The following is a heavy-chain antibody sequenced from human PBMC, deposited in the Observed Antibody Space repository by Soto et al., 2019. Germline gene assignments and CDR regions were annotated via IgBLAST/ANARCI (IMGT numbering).Heavy chain of an antibody. J-gene: IGHJ4*02. V-gene: IGHV4-34*01. Sequence: QVQLQQWGAGLLKPSETLSLTCPVNGGSFSDYYWTWIRQPPGKGLEWIGEVNHGGSTHSNPSLKSRVSISVDTSKKQFSLNLTFVTAADTAVYYCAREWWSGSLIGGSLGGEGTLVTVSS. CDR1: GGSFSDYY. CDR3: AREWWSGSLIGGSL. CDR2: VNHGGST. D-gene: IGHD3-3*01.